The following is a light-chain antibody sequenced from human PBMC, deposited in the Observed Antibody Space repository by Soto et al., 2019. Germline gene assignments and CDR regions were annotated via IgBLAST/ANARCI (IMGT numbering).Light chain of an antibody. V-gene: IGKV3-15*01. CDR2: RAS. CDR3: QQRINWPS. CDR1: QSVTSN. Sequence: VMTQSPATLSVSPGERDTIPCRASQSVTSNLAWYQHKPGQSPRLLIYRASARATGVPDRFSGSGSGTDFSLTINRLEPEDSAVYYCQQRINWPSFGGGTKV. J-gene: IGKJ4*01.